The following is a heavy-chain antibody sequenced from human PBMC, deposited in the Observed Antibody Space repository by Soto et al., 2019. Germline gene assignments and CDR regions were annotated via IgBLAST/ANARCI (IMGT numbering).Heavy chain of an antibody. V-gene: IGHV4-4*07. CDR3: ARASVGPPGGGSWTMPFDS. Sequence: QVQLRESGPGLVKPSETLSLTCSVSGGSVSSYYWSWIRQPAGKGPEWIGRIYTGGSTNYNPSLKSRATMSVDTSKNQFSLRLTSVIAADTAVYYCARASVGPPGGGSWTMPFDSWGRGTLVTVSS. CDR1: GGSVSSYY. CDR2: IYTGGST. D-gene: IGHD2-15*01. J-gene: IGHJ4*02.